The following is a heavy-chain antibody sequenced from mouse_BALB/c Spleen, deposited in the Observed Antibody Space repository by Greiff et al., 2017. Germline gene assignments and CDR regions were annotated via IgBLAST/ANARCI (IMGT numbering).Heavy chain of an antibody. CDR2: SRNKANDYTT. J-gene: IGHJ3*01. Sequence: RLVESGGGLVQPGGSLRLSCATSGFTFSDFYMEWVRQPPGKRLEWIAASRNKANDYTTEYSASVKGRFIVSRDTSQSILYLQMNALRAEDTAIYYCARDADDYLFAYWGQGTLVTVSA. V-gene: IGHV7-1*02. D-gene: IGHD2-4*01. CDR3: ARDADDYLFAY. CDR1: GFTFSDFY.